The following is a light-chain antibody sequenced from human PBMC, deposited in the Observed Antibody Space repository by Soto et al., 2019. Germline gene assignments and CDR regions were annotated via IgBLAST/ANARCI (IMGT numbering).Light chain of an antibody. V-gene: IGKV3-11*01. CDR2: HAY. J-gene: IGKJ5*01. CDR3: QQRHMWPIT. Sequence: EVVLTQSPVTLTLSPGERATLSCRASQSFRGLLAWYQQKPGQAPRLLIYHAYNRATGIPPRFSGSGSGTDFTLTISSLEPEDSAVYYCQQRHMWPITFGQGRRLEI. CDR1: QSFRGL.